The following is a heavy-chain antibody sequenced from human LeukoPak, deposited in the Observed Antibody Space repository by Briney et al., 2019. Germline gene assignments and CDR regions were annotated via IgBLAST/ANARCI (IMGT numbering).Heavy chain of an antibody. V-gene: IGHV1-2*02. CDR3: ARDITAMVRGVSPNWFDP. CDR2: INPNSGGT. J-gene: IGHJ5*02. Sequence: GASVKVSCKASGYTFTGYYMHWVRQAPGQGLEWMGWINPNSGGTNYAQKFQGRFTMTRDTSISTAYMELSRLRSDDTAVYYCARDITAMVRGVSPNWFDPWGQGTLVTVSS. D-gene: IGHD3-10*01. CDR1: GYTFTGYY.